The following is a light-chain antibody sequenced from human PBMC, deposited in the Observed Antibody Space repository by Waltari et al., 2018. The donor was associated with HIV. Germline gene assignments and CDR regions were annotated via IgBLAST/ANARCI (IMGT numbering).Light chain of an antibody. CDR1: QTLRSSGGFTY. CDR2: LSS. V-gene: IGKV2-28*01. J-gene: IGKJ2*01. Sequence: DIALTQSPSIEAVAPGDQAFISCKSNQTLRSSGGFTYLDWFLQKSGQSPHLLIYLSSSRASGVPARFSGRGSGTDFTLIITDVEPEDVGVYYCMQTLQTPFTFGQGTKLEL. CDR3: MQTLQTPFT.